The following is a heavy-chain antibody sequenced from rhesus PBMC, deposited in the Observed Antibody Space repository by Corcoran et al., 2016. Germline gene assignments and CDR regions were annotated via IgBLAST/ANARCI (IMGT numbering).Heavy chain of an antibody. J-gene: IGHJ4*01. CDR1: GYSISSGYY. Sequence: QVQLQESGPGLVKPSETLSLTCAVSGYSISSGYYWGWIRQPPGKGLEWIGYIYGGSGSTDYNPSLKSRGTSSTDPSKNQCSLKLSSVTAADTAVYYCARLLATVTLSYFDYWGQGVLVTVSS. V-gene: IGHV4S7*01. CDR2: IYGGSGST. D-gene: IGHD5-36*02. CDR3: ARLLATVTLSYFDY.